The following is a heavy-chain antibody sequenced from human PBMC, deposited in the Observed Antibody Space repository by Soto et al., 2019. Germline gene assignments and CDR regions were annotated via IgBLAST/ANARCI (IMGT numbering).Heavy chain of an antibody. Sequence: QVQLVQSGAEVKKPGSSVKVSCKASGGTFSSYTISWVRQAPGQGLEWMGRIIPILGIANYAKKFKGRVTITADKSTSTAYMELSSLRSEDTAVYYCARDQSGYGQLVWFDPWGQGTLVTVSS. CDR3: ARDQSGYGQLVWFDP. D-gene: IGHD6-6*01. CDR2: IIPILGIA. CDR1: GGTFSSYT. V-gene: IGHV1-69*08. J-gene: IGHJ5*02.